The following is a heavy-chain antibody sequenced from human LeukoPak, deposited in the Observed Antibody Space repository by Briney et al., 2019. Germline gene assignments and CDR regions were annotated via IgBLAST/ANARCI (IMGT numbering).Heavy chain of an antibody. CDR2: IYYSGST. Sequence: SETLSLTCTVSGDSISSSSYYWGWIRQPPGKGLEWIGSIYYSGSTYYNPSLKSRVTISVDTSKNQFSLKLSSVTAADTAVYYCARHRRITMVYYFDYWGQGTLVTVSS. V-gene: IGHV4-39*01. CDR1: GDSISSSSYY. D-gene: IGHD3-10*01. J-gene: IGHJ4*02. CDR3: ARHRRITMVYYFDY.